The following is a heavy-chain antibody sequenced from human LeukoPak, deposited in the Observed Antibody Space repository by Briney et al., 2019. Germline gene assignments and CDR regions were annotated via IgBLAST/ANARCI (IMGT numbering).Heavy chain of an antibody. Sequence: SETLSLTCAVYGGSFSGYYWSWIREPTGKGLEWIGEINHSGSTNYNPSLKTRVTISVDTSKNQFSLKLTSVTAADTALYYCARGPSRGHYSDSSGYPEYFLHWGQGTLVTVSS. CDR2: INHSGST. V-gene: IGHV4-34*01. J-gene: IGHJ1*01. CDR3: ARGPSRGHYSDSSGYPEYFLH. D-gene: IGHD3-22*01. CDR1: GGSFSGYY.